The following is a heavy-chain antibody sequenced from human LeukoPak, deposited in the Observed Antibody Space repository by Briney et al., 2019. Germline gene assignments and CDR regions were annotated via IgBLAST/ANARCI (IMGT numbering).Heavy chain of an antibody. CDR2: INPNSGGT. D-gene: IGHD3-22*01. J-gene: IGHJ4*02. CDR1: GYTFTGYY. V-gene: IGHV1-2*02. Sequence: ASVKVSCKASGYTFTGYYMHWVRQAPGQGLEWMGWINPNSGGTNYAQKFQGRVTMTRDTSISTAYMELSRLRSDDTAVYYCARADVYYYDSSGYWTLFDYWGQGTLVTVSS. CDR3: ARADVYYYDSSGYWTLFDY.